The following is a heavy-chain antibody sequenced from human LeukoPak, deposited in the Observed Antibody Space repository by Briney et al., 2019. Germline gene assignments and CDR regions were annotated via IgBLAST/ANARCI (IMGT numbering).Heavy chain of an antibody. D-gene: IGHD5-18*01. CDR3: ARHGGGYSYDY. J-gene: IGHJ4*02. CDR1: GGSISSYY. CDR2: IYDSGST. V-gene: IGHV4-59*01. Sequence: SETLSLTCTVSGGSISSYYWSWIRQPPGKGLELIGYIYDSGSTNYNPSLKSRVTISVDTSKNQFSLKLSSVTAADTVVYYCARHGGGYSYDYWGQGTLVTVSS.